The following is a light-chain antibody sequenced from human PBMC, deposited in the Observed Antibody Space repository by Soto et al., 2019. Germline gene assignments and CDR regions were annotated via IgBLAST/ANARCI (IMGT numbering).Light chain of an antibody. Sequence: EIVMTRSPATLSVSPGERASLSCRASQSVSSNLAWYQQKPGQAPRLLIYGASTRATGIPARFSGSGSGTEFTITISSLQSEDFAVYYCQQYNNWPLTFGGGTKVEIK. J-gene: IGKJ4*01. CDR1: QSVSSN. V-gene: IGKV3-15*01. CDR3: QQYNNWPLT. CDR2: GAS.